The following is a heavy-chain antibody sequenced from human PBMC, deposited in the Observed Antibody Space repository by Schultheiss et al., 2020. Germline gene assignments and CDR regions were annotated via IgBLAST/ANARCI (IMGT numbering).Heavy chain of an antibody. CDR1: GGSFSGYY. J-gene: IGHJ4*02. CDR2: INHSGST. V-gene: IGHV4-34*01. Sequence: SETLSLTCAVYGGSFSGYYWSWIRQPPGKGLEWIGEINHSGSTNYNPSLKSRVTISVDTSKNQFSLKLSSVTAADTAVYYCARGTKTYYDILTGYYAPYYFDYWGQGTRVTVSS. CDR3: ARGTKTYYDILTGYYAPYYFDY. D-gene: IGHD3-9*01.